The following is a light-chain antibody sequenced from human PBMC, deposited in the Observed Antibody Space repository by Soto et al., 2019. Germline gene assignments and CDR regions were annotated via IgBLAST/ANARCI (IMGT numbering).Light chain of an antibody. CDR2: AAS. Sequence: DIQMTQSPSSLSASVGDRVTITCRASQSISSYLNWYQQISGKAPKLLIYAASSLQSGVPSRFSGGGSGTDFTLTISSLQPEDFATYYCQQSYSTPYTFGQGTKLEIK. J-gene: IGKJ2*01. V-gene: IGKV1-39*01. CDR1: QSISSY. CDR3: QQSYSTPYT.